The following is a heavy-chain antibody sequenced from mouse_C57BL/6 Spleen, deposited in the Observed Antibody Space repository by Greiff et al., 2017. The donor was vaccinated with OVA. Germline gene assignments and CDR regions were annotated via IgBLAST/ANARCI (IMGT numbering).Heavy chain of an antibody. CDR1: GYTFTDYY. J-gene: IGHJ2*01. D-gene: IGHD1-1*01. CDR2: IYPGSGNT. CDR3: ARSPSGFITTVVSYVDY. Sequence: QVQLKQSGAELVRPGASVKLSCKASGYTFTDYYINWVKQRPGQGLEWIARIYPGSGNTYYNEKFKGKATLTAEKSSSTAYMQLSSLTSEDSAVYFCARSPSGFITTVVSYVDYWGQGTTLTVSS. V-gene: IGHV1-76*01.